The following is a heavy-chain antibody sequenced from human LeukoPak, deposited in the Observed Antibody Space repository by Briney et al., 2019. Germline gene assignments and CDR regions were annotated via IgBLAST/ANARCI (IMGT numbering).Heavy chain of an antibody. Sequence: PGGSLRLSCAASGFTFSNYAMHWVRQAPGKGLEWVAVMSYDGNDKYYADSVKGRFTISRDNSKNTVYLQMNSLRAEDTAVYYCARSTTETSWIDPWGQGTLVTVSS. CDR3: ARSTTETSWIDP. V-gene: IGHV3-30-3*01. J-gene: IGHJ5*02. D-gene: IGHD4-17*01. CDR2: MSYDGNDK. CDR1: GFTFSNYA.